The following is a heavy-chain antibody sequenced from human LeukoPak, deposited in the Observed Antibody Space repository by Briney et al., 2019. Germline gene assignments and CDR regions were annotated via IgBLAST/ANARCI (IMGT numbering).Heavy chain of an antibody. CDR1: GLTFSSYA. Sequence: GGSLRLSCAASGLTFSSYAMSWVRQAPGKGLEWVSAISGSGGSTYYADSVKGRFTISRDNSKNTLYLQMNSLRAEDTAVYYCAKDVVVVAATWYFQHWGQGTLVTVSS. D-gene: IGHD2-15*01. CDR2: ISGSGGST. V-gene: IGHV3-23*01. J-gene: IGHJ1*01. CDR3: AKDVVVVAATWYFQH.